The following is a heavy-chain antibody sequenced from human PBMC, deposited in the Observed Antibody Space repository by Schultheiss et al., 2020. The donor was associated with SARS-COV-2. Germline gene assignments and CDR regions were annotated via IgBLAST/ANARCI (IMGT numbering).Heavy chain of an antibody. CDR1: GFTFSSYD. V-gene: IGHV3-23*01. J-gene: IGHJ6*02. CDR3: ARVYEWEPQLGYYGMDV. D-gene: IGHD1-26*01. Sequence: GGSLRLSCAASGFTFSSYDMHWVRQAPGKGLEWVSAISGSGGSTYYADSVKGRFTISRDNSKNTLYLQMNSLRAEDTAVYYCARVYEWEPQLGYYGMDVWGQGTTVTVSS. CDR2: ISGSGGST.